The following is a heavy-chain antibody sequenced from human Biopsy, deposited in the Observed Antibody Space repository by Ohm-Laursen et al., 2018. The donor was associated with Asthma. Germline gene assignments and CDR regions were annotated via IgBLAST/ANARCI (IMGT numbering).Heavy chain of an antibody. J-gene: IGHJ4*02. D-gene: IGHD3-10*01. Sequence: SQTLSLTWTVSGDSITSGGCCWNCIRQHPGRGPEWIGYSHHSGTSYFNPSLMSRVSFSRDTSKNQLSLRLSSVTAADAAFYYCARIPRRSCSCFVDYWGQGTLVTVSS. CDR2: SHHSGTS. CDR3: ARIPRRSCSCFVDY. CDR1: GDSITSGGCC. V-gene: IGHV4-31*02.